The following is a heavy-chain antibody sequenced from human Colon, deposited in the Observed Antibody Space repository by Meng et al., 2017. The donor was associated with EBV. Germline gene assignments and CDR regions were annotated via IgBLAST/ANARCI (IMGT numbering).Heavy chain of an antibody. CDR3: ARGREETSTPDFDY. CDR2: IIPISGAA. J-gene: IGHJ4*02. CDR1: GDTFSTYA. D-gene: IGHD2/OR15-2a*01. Sequence: QVQLVQSGAEVKKPGSSVKVSCKASGDTFSTYAITWVRQAPGQGLEWMGGIIPISGAANYAQNFQARVTITADESTTTAYMELSSLRYEDTAVYYCARGREETSTPDFDYWGQGTLGTVSS. V-gene: IGHV1-69*01.